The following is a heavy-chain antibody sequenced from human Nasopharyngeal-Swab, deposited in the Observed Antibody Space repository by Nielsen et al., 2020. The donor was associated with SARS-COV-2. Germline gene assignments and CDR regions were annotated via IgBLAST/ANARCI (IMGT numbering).Heavy chain of an antibody. D-gene: IGHD4-17*01. CDR3: ARDHDYGDYYFDY. CDR2: ISSSSSYI. V-gene: IGHV3-21*01. J-gene: IGHJ4*02. Sequence: VRQAPGKGLERVSSISSSSSYIYYADSVKGRFTISRDNAKNSLYLQMNSLRAEDTAVYYCARDHDYGDYYFDYWGQGTLVTVSS.